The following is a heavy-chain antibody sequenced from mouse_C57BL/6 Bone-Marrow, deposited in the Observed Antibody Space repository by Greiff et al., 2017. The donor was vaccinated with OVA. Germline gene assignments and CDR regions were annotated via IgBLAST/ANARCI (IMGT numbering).Heavy chain of an antibody. CDR1: GFTFSDYY. CDR3: ARDRTGFDY. J-gene: IGHJ2*01. V-gene: IGHV5-16*01. D-gene: IGHD4-1*01. CDR2: INYDGSST. Sequence: EVQVVESAGGLVQPGSSMKLSCTASGFTFSDYYMAWVRQVPEKGLEWVANINYDGSSTYYLDSLKSRFIISRDNAKNILYLQMSSLKSEDTATYYCARDRTGFDYWGQGTTLTVS.